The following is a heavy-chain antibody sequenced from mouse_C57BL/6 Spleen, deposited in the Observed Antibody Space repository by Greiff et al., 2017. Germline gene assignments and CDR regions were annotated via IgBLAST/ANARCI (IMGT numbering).Heavy chain of an antibody. D-gene: IGHD1-1*01. V-gene: IGHV1-81*01. CDR2: IYPRSGNT. CDR3: AITTVVGVDY. J-gene: IGHJ4*01. CDR1: GYTFTSYG. Sequence: LVESGAELARPGASVKLSCKASGYTFTSYGISWVKQRTGQGLEWIGEIYPRSGNTYYNEKFKGKATLTADKSSSTAYMELRSLTSEDSAVYFCAITTVVGVDYWGQGTSVTVSS.